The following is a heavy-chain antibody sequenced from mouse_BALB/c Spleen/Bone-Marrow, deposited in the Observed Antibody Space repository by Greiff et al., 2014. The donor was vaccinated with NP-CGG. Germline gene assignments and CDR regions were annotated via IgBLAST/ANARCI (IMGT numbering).Heavy chain of an antibody. V-gene: IGHV1-5*01. D-gene: IGHD3-1*01. CDR1: GYTFSNYW. J-gene: IGHJ2*01. CDR2: IHPGNSDT. Sequence: EVKLMESGTVLARPGAAVKMSCKASGYTFSNYWMHWIKQRPGQGLEWIGTIHPGNSDTTYNQKFKGKAKLTAVTSTSTAHMELSSLTNEDSAVYYCTTLARNNFDYWGQGTTLTVSS. CDR3: TTLARNNFDY.